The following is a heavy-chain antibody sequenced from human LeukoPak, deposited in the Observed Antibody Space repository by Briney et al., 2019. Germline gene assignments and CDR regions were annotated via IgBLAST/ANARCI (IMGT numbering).Heavy chain of an antibody. CDR3: AREGGRLRYYFDY. CDR2: ISYDGSNK. CDR1: GFTFSSYA. V-gene: IGHV3-30-3*01. Sequence: GGSLRLPCAASGFTFSSYAMHWVRQAPGKGLEWVAVISYDGSNKYYADSVKGRFTISRDNSKNTLYLQMNSLRAEDTAVYYCAREGGRLRYYFDYWGQGTLVTVSS. J-gene: IGHJ4*02. D-gene: IGHD2-21*02.